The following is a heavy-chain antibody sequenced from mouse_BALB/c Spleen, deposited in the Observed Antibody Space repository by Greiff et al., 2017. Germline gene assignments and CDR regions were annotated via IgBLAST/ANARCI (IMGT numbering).Heavy chain of an antibody. CDR3: ARKGGYDVGYYFDY. V-gene: IGHV5-9-4*01. D-gene: IGHD2-2*01. J-gene: IGHJ2*01. CDR2: ISSGGSYT. Sequence: EVKLVESGGGLVKPGGSLKLSCAASGFTFSSYAMSWVRQSPEKRLEWVAEISSGGSYTYYPDTVTGRFTISRDNAKNTLYLEMSSLRSEDTAMYYCARKGGYDVGYYFDYWGQGTTLTVSS. CDR1: GFTFSSYA.